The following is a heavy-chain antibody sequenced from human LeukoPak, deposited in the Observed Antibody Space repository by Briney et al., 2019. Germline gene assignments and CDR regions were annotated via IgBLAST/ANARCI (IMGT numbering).Heavy chain of an antibody. CDR2: IYYSGST. D-gene: IGHD3-10*01. V-gene: IGHV4-59*01. Sequence: SETLSLTCTVSGGSISSYYWSWIRQPPGEGLEWIGYIYYSGSTNYNPSLKSRVTISVDTSKNQFSLKLSSVTAADTAVYYCARMHAGDFDYWGQGTLVTVSS. J-gene: IGHJ4*02. CDR3: ARMHAGDFDY. CDR1: GGSISSYY.